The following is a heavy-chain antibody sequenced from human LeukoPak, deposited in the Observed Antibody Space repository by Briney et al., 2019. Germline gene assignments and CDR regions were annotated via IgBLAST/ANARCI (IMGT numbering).Heavy chain of an antibody. Sequence: SETLSLTCTVSGGSISSSSYYWGWIRQPPGKGLEWIGSIYYSGSTYYNPSLKSPVTISVDTSKNQFSLKLSSVTAADTAVYYCSRLSYSSSYFDYWGQGTLVTVSS. CDR3: SRLSYSSSYFDY. V-gene: IGHV4-39*01. CDR1: GGSISSSSYY. D-gene: IGHD6-6*01. J-gene: IGHJ4*02. CDR2: IYYSGST.